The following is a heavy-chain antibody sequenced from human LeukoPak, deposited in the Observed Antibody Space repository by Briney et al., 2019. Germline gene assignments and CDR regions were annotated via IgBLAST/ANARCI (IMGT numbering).Heavy chain of an antibody. CDR1: GGSFSGYY. J-gene: IGHJ6*02. V-gene: IGHV4-34*01. D-gene: IGHD3-22*01. Sequence: SETLSLTCAVYGGSFSGYYWSWIRQPPGKGLEWIGEINHSGSTNYNPSLKSRVTISVDTSKNQFSLKLSSVTAADTAVYYCARDNSTYYYDSSGHYYYYYGMDVWGQGTTVTVSS. CDR2: INHSGST. CDR3: ARDNSTYYYDSSGHYYYYYGMDV.